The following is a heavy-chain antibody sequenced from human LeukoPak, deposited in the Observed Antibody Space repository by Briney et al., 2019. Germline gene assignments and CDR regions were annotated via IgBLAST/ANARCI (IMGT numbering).Heavy chain of an antibody. CDR2: IIPIFGTA. J-gene: IGHJ5*02. CDR3: ARGYYDFWSGGSNWFDP. D-gene: IGHD3-3*01. CDR1: GGTFSSYA. Sequence: SVKVSCKASGGTFSSYAISWVRQAPGQGLEWMGGIIPIFGTANYAQKFQGRVTITADESTSTAYMELSSLRSEDTAVYYCARGYYDFWSGGSNWFDPWGQGTLVTVSS. V-gene: IGHV1-69*13.